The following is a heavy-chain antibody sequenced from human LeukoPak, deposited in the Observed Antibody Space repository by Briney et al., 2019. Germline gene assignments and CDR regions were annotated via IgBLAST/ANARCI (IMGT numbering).Heavy chain of an antibody. V-gene: IGHV4-31*03. CDR2: IYYSGST. J-gene: IGHJ3*02. CDR1: GGSISSGGYY. Sequence: SQTLSLTCTVSGGSISSGGYYWSWIRQHPGKGLEWIGYIYYSGSTYYNPSLKSRVTISVDTSKNQFYLKLSSVTAADTAVYYCARVSSLYYYDSITAFDIWGQGTMVTVSS. CDR3: ARVSSLYYYDSITAFDI. D-gene: IGHD3-22*01.